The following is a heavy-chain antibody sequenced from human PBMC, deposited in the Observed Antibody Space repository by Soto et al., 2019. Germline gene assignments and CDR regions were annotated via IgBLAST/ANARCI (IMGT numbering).Heavy chain of an antibody. Sequence: SETLSLTCAVYGGSFSGYYWSWIRQPPGKGLAWIGKINHSGSTNYTPSIKSRVTISLDTSKNQFSLKLSSVTAADTAVYYCAGYDSTGYYVDYWGRGTLVTVSS. CDR2: INHSGST. D-gene: IGHD3-22*01. V-gene: IGHV4-34*01. J-gene: IGHJ4*02. CDR1: GGSFSGYY. CDR3: AGYDSTGYYVDY.